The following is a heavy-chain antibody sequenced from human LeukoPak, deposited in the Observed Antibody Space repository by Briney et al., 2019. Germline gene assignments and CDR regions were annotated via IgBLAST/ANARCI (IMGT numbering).Heavy chain of an antibody. Sequence: GGSLRLSCAASGFTFSSYSMNWVSQAPGKGLEWVSYISSSSSTIYYADSVKGRFTISRDNAKNSLYLQMNSLRAEDTAVYYCALSPASSGWSGDYYYMDVWGKGTTVTVSS. D-gene: IGHD6-19*01. J-gene: IGHJ6*03. V-gene: IGHV3-48*01. CDR3: ALSPASSGWSGDYYYMDV. CDR2: ISSSSSTI. CDR1: GFTFSSYS.